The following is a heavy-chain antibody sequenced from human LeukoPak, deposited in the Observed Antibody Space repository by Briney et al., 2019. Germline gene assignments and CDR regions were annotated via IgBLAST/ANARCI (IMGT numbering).Heavy chain of an antibody. V-gene: IGHV3-23*01. CDR2: ISGSGGNI. CDR1: GFIFSNYA. D-gene: IGHD6-25*01. J-gene: IGHJ6*02. CDR3: AKGIAAVTEGRSRGYYYAMDV. Sequence: GGSLRLSCAASGFIFSNYAMTWVRQAPGKGLEWVSTISGSGGNIYYADSVKGRFTISRDNSKNTLNLQMNSLRAEDTAVYYCAKGIAAVTEGRSRGYYYAMDVWGQAITVTVSS.